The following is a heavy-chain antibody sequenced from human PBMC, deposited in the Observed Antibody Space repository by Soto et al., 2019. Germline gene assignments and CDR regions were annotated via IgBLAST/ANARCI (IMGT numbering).Heavy chain of an antibody. CDR3: ARERGFLSEAFDI. CDR2: TYYRSRWYN. J-gene: IGHJ3*02. D-gene: IGHD3-10*01. V-gene: IGHV6-1*01. CDR1: WVSFSSNSGT. Sequence: PSQPLSITGAISWVSFSSNSGTCSWNRQSPSRGLEWLGRTYYRSRWYNDYAPSVKSRITINPDTSKNHFFLQLSSVTPEDTAVYYCARERGFLSEAFDIWGRGTVVT.